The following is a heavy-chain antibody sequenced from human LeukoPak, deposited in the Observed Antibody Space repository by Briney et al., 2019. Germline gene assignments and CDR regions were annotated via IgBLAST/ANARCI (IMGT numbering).Heavy chain of an antibody. CDR2: IYSGGST. J-gene: IGHJ3*02. CDR3: ARRSGLDAFDI. D-gene: IGHD3-22*01. Sequence: GGSLRLSCAASEFSVGSNYMTWVRQAPGKGLEWVSLIYSGGSTYYADSVKGRFTISRDNSKNTLYLQMNSLRAEDTAVYYCARRSGLDAFDIWGQGTMVTVSS. CDR1: EFSVGSNY. V-gene: IGHV3-66*04.